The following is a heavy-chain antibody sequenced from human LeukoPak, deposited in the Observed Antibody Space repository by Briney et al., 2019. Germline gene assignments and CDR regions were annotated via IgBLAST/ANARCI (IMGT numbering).Heavy chain of an antibody. CDR3: AKDKKRFCSSTSCSVSYFDY. CDR2: IRYDESNK. V-gene: IGHV3-30*02. CDR1: GLTFSSYG. Sequence: PGGPLTLFCAASGLTFSSYGMHWVRHSPGKGLEWVAFIRYDESNKYYANSVKGRFIISRYNSKNTMYLQMNSLRAEDTAVYYCAKDKKRFCSSTSCSVSYFDYWGQGTLVTVSS. J-gene: IGHJ4*02. D-gene: IGHD2-2*01.